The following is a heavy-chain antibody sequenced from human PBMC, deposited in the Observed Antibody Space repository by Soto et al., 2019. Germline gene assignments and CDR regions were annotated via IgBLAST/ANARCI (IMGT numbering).Heavy chain of an antibody. CDR1: GFTFDRYG. Sequence: GGSLRLSFAASGFTFDRYGMHGVRQAPGKGLEWVAVIWSDGSTEYYADSVKGRFTISRDDSKTSVHLQMNSLKTEDTARYHCVTYFGYISGLWGQGTLVTVSS. D-gene: IGHD5-18*01. CDR2: IWSDGSTE. V-gene: IGHV3-33*01. J-gene: IGHJ4*02. CDR3: VTYFGYISGL.